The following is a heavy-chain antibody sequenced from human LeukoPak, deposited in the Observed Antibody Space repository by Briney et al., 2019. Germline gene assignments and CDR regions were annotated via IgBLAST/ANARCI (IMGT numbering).Heavy chain of an antibody. D-gene: IGHD3-10*01. V-gene: IGHV3-7*01. CDR3: ARDSHGSGSYHSILYDY. CDR1: GFTFSSYW. Sequence: PGGSLRLSCAASGFTFSSYWMSWVRQAPGKGLEWVANIKQDGSEKYYVDSVKGRFTISGDNAKNSLYLQMNSLRAEDTAVYYCARDSHGSGSYHSILYDYWGQGTLVTVSS. CDR2: IKQDGSEK. J-gene: IGHJ4*02.